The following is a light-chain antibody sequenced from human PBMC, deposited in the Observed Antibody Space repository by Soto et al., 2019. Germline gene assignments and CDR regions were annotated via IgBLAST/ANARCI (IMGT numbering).Light chain of an antibody. Sequence: QSVLTQPTSASGTTGKRVTMSCSGSSSNIGSNYVYWYQQLPGTAPKLLIYRNNQRPSGVPDRFSGSKSGTAASLAISGLRSEDEADYYCAAWDDSLSGRVFGGGTKVTVL. CDR1: SSNIGSNY. CDR2: RNN. CDR3: AAWDDSLSGRV. J-gene: IGLJ3*02. V-gene: IGLV1-47*01.